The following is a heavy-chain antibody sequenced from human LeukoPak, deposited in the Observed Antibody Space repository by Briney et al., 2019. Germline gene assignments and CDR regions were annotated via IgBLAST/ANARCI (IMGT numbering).Heavy chain of an antibody. J-gene: IGHJ4*02. V-gene: IGHV3-23*01. CDR2: ISGSGGST. D-gene: IGHD5-18*01. Sequence: GSRRLSCAASGFTFSSYAMSWVRQAPGKGLEWVSAISGSGGSTYYADSVKGRFTISRDNSKNTLYLQMNSLRAEDTAVYYCAKFRIQLWLREFDYWGQGTLVTVSS. CDR3: AKFRIQLWLREFDY. CDR1: GFTFSSYA.